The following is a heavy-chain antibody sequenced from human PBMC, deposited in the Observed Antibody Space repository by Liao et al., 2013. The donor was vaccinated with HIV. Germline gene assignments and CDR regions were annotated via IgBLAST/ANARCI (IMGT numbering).Heavy chain of an antibody. CDR2: IYTSGST. D-gene: IGHD6-19*01. CDR3: ARWARGTSAWPLAAFEI. V-gene: IGHV4-61*02. CDR1: GDSISSGSYY. J-gene: IGHJ3*02. Sequence: QVQLQESGPGLVKPSQTLSLTCTVSGDSISSGSYYWTWIRQPAGKGLEWIGRIYTSGSTNYNPSLKSRVTMSIDTSNNQFSLKLSSVTAADTAVYYCARWARGTSAWPLAAFEIWGQGTMVTVSS.